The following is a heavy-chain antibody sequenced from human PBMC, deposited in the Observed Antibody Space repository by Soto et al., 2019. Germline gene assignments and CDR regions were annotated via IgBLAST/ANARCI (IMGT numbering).Heavy chain of an antibody. CDR3: AKLDRGSGSYYKQPHDY. V-gene: IGHV3-23*01. J-gene: IGHJ4*02. CDR1: GFTFSSYA. Sequence: GGSLRLSCAASGFTFSSYAMSWVRQAPGKGLEWVSGISGSGGSTDYADSVKGRFTISRDNSKNTLYLQMNSLRVEDTAVYYCAKLDRGSGSYYKQPHDYWGQGTLVTVSS. CDR2: ISGSGGST. D-gene: IGHD3-10*01.